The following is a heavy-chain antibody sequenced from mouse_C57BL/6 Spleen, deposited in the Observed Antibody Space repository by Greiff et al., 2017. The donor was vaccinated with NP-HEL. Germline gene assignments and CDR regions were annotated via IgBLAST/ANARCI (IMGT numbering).Heavy chain of an antibody. CDR3: ARRYDYYSYARDY. J-gene: IGHJ4*01. CDR2: FYPGDGDT. CDR1: GYAFSSSW. V-gene: IGHV1-82*01. D-gene: IGHD2-4*01. Sequence: QVQLQQSGPELVKPGASVKLSCKASGYAFSSSWMNWVKQRPGKGLVWIGRFYPGDGDTNYNRKFKGKATLTADKSSSPAYMQLSSLTSEDSAVYFCARRYDYYSYARDYGAKGTSVTVSS.